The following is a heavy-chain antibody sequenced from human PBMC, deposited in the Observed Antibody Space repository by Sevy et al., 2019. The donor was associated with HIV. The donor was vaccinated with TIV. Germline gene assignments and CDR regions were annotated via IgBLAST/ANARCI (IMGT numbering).Heavy chain of an antibody. Sequence: GGSLRLSCAASGFTFSNFAMGWVRQAPGKGLDWISVISGTGDYKYYAHSVKGQFTISRDNSKNTLSLQMNSLRAEDTAIFYCAKKMGGGSGMAFLVDYWGQGTLVTVSS. CDR3: AKKMGGGSGMAFLVDY. CDR1: GFTFSNFA. CDR2: ISGTGDYK. J-gene: IGHJ4*02. D-gene: IGHD5-18*01. V-gene: IGHV3-23*01.